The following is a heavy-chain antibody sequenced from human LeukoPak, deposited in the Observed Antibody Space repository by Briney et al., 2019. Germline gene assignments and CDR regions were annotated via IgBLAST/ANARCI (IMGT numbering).Heavy chain of an antibody. CDR1: GYSFTSYW. Sequence: GESLKISCKGSGYSFTSYWISWVRQMPGKGLGWMGRIDPSDSYTNYSPSFQGHVTISADKSISTAYLQWSSLKASDTAMYYCASSLEPGIAVAGTYYFDYWGQGTLVTVSS. J-gene: IGHJ4*02. CDR2: IDPSDSYT. V-gene: IGHV5-10-1*01. CDR3: ASSLEPGIAVAGTYYFDY. D-gene: IGHD6-19*01.